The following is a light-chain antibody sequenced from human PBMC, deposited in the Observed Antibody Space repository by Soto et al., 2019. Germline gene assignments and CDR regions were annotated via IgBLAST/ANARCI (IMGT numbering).Light chain of an antibody. V-gene: IGLV1-40*01. CDR1: SSNIGAGYD. CDR2: ANS. J-gene: IGLJ2*01. CDR3: QSYDSSLRAVV. Sequence: QSVLTQPPSASGAPGQRVTISCTGSSSNIGAGYDVHWYQQLPGTAPKLLIYANSNRPSGVPDRFSGSKSGTSASLAITGLQAEDEADYYCQSYDSSLRAVVFGGGTKLTVL.